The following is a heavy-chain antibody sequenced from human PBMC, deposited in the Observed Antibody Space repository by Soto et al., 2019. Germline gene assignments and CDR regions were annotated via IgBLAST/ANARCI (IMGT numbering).Heavy chain of an antibody. Sequence: SQTLSVTCAISGCSVSSDIAAWNCIRQPPARGLQWLGRTYYRSKWYNDYAVSVKSRITINPDTSKNQFSLQLNSVTPEDTAVYYCARDYVTGDAGNEYNWFDPWGQGTLVTVSS. D-gene: IGHD7-27*01. CDR2: TYYRSKWYN. J-gene: IGHJ5*02. CDR1: GCSVSSDIAA. CDR3: ARDYVTGDAGNEYNWFDP. V-gene: IGHV6-1*01.